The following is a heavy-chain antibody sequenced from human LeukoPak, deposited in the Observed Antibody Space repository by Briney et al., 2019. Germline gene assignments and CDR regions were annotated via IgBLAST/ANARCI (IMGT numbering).Heavy chain of an antibody. CDR3: AASGGSYYNY. CDR1: GFTFDDYA. CDR2: ISWNSGSI. J-gene: IGHJ4*02. V-gene: IGHV3-9*01. D-gene: IGHD1-26*01. Sequence: GGSLRLSCAASGFTFDDYAMHSVRQAPGKGLEWVSGISWNSGSIGYADSVKGRFTISRDNAKNSLYLQMNCLRAEDTALYYCAASGGSYYNYWGQGTLVTVSS.